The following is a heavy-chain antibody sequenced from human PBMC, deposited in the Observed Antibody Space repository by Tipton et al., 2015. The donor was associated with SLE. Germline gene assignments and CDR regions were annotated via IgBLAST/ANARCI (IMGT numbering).Heavy chain of an antibody. CDR2: MFSSGDT. CDR3: ARENVAADGALCV. Sequence: TLSLTCTVSGDSISGGDCYWSWIRQPAGKGLEWIGRMFSSGDTNYNPSLQSRLTMSVDTSKNQFSLTVNSVTAADTAVYYCARENVAADGALCVWGQGTMVTVSS. D-gene: IGHD6-13*01. V-gene: IGHV4-61*02. J-gene: IGHJ3*01. CDR1: GDSISGGDCY.